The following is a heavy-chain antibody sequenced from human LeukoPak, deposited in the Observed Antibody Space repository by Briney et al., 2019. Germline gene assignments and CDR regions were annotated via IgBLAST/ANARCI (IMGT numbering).Heavy chain of an antibody. CDR3: ARGDYGDYELEHWFDP. CDR1: GFTFSSYW. CDR2: IKQDGSEK. V-gene: IGHV3-7*04. J-gene: IGHJ5*02. Sequence: GGSLRLSCAASGFTFSSYWMSWVRQAPGKGLEWVANIKQDGSEKYYVDSVKGRFTISRDNAKNSLYLQMNSLRAEDTAVYYCARGDYGDYELEHWFDPWGQGTLVTVSS. D-gene: IGHD4-17*01.